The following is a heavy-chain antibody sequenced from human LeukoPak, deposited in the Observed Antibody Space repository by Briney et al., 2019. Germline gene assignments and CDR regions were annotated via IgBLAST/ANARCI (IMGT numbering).Heavy chain of an antibody. Sequence: ASVKVSCKVSGYTLTELSMHWVRQAPGKGLEWMGGFDPEDGETIYAQKFQGRVTMTGDTSTDTAYMELSSLRSEDTAVYYCATEHSSSWSTFDYWGQGTLVTVSS. CDR2: FDPEDGET. CDR3: ATEHSSSWSTFDY. V-gene: IGHV1-24*01. J-gene: IGHJ4*02. D-gene: IGHD6-13*01. CDR1: GYTLTELS.